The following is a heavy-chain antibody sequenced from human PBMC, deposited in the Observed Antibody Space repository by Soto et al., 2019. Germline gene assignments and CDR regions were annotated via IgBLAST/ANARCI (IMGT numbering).Heavy chain of an antibody. CDR2: IVVGSGNT. Sequence: SVKVSCKASGFTFTSSAVQSVRQARGQRLEWIGWIVVGSGNTNYAQKFQERVTVTRDMSTSTAYMELSSLSSEHTAVYYCAEDLCSSTSCQNYYYGMDVWGQGTTVTVS. CDR3: AEDLCSSTSCQNYYYGMDV. CDR1: GFTFTSSA. D-gene: IGHD2-2*01. J-gene: IGHJ6*02. V-gene: IGHV1-58*01.